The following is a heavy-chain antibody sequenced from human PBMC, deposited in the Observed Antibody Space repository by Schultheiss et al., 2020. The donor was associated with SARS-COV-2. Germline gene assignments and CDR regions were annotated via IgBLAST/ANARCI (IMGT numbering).Heavy chain of an antibody. D-gene: IGHD6-13*01. Sequence: SETLSLTCTVSGGSISSGDYYWSWIRQPPGKGLEWIGEINHSGSTNYNPSLKSRVTISVDTSKNQFSLKLSSVTAADTAVYYCARLFSAAAAGFLVPYYYYGMDVWGQGTTVTVSS. CDR1: GGSISSGDYY. V-gene: IGHV4-39*07. J-gene: IGHJ6*02. CDR2: INHSGST. CDR3: ARLFSAAAAGFLVPYYYYGMDV.